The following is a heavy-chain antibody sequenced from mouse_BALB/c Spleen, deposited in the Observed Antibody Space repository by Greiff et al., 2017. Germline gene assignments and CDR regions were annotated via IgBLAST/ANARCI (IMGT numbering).Heavy chain of an antibody. CDR2: IRLKSNNYAT. J-gene: IGHJ1*01. V-gene: IGHV6-6*02. Sequence: EVHLVESGGGLVQPGGSMKLSCVASGFTFSNYWMNWVRQSPEKGLEWVAEIRLKSNNYATHYAESVKGRFTISRDDSKSSVYLQMNNLRAEDTGIYYCTRDYYGGYFDVWGAGTTVTVSS. CDR1: GFTFSNYW. CDR3: TRDYYGGYFDV. D-gene: IGHD1-1*01.